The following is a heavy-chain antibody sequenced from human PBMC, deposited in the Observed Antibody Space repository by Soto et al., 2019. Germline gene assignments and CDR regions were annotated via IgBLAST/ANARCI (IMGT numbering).Heavy chain of an antibody. D-gene: IGHD2-15*01. CDR1: GFTFSSYS. CDR3: ARVTSGYCSGGSCYPKAYYYGMDD. Sequence: EVQLVESGGGLVKPGGSLRLSCAASGFTFSSYSMNWVRQAPGKGLEWVSSISSSSSYIYYADSVKGRFTISRDNAKNSLYLQMNSLRAEDTAVYYCARVTSGYCSGGSCYPKAYYYGMDDWGQGTTVTVSS. J-gene: IGHJ6*02. V-gene: IGHV3-21*01. CDR2: ISSSSSYI.